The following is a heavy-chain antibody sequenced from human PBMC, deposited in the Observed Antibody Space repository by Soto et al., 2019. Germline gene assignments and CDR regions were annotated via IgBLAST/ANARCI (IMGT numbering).Heavy chain of an antibody. V-gene: IGHV1-18*01. CDR2: INPNIGTT. CDR1: GGTFSSYA. Sequence: GASVKVSCKASGGTFSSYAISWVRQAPGQGLEWMGWINPNIGTTLNAQKLQGRVTLTTDTSTSTAYMELRSLRSDDTAIYYCARDPGAATFDYWGQGTLVTVSS. D-gene: IGHD1-26*01. CDR3: ARDPGAATFDY. J-gene: IGHJ4*01.